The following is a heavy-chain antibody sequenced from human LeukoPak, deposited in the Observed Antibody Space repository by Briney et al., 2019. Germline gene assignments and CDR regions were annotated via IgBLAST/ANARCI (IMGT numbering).Heavy chain of an antibody. V-gene: IGHV3-30*04. Sequence: GGSLRLSCAASGFPTDASALSWVRQAPGKGLEWVAVISYDGGNKYYADSVKGRFTISRDNSKNTLYLQMNSLRAEDTAVYYCTGYRDYDILTGYYELFDYWGQGTLVTVSS. D-gene: IGHD3-9*01. CDR3: TGYRDYDILTGYYELFDY. CDR2: ISYDGGNK. CDR1: GFPTDASA. J-gene: IGHJ4*02.